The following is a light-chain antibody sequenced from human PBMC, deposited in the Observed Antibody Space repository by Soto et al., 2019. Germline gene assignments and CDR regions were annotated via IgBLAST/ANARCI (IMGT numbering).Light chain of an antibody. CDR2: HAS. J-gene: IGKJ4*01. CDR1: QSVYST. Sequence: EIVMTQSPATLSVSPGERATLSCRASQSVYSTLAWYQQKPGQAPSLLIYHASTRATGIPARFSGSGSGTEFTLTISSLQSEDFAVYYCQQRSNWPLTFGGGTKVEIK. V-gene: IGKV3-15*01. CDR3: QQRSNWPLT.